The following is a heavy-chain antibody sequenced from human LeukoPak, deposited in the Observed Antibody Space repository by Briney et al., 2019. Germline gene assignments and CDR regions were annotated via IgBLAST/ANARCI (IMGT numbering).Heavy chain of an antibody. CDR2: IWYDGSNK. Sequence: GGSLRLSCAASGFTFSSYGMHWVRQAPGKGLEWVAVIWYDGSNKYYADSVKGRFTISRDNSKNTLYLQMNSLKTEATAVYYCTTHYYYDSSGYSLPDYWGQGTLVTVSS. CDR1: GFTFSSYG. J-gene: IGHJ4*02. CDR3: TTHYYYDSSGYSLPDY. V-gene: IGHV3-33*01. D-gene: IGHD3-22*01.